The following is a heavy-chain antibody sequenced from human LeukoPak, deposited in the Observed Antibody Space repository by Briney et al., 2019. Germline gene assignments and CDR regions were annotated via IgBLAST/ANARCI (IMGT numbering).Heavy chain of an antibody. CDR1: SGSMSGYS. J-gene: IGHJ4*02. CDR3: ARGQAPIDY. V-gene: IGHV4-59*01. Sequence: SETPSLTCTVSSGSMSGYSWTWIRQPPGKGLEWIGYVYYSGGTNYNPSLKSRVTISVDTSKKQFSLKLSSVIAADTAVYYCARGQAPIDYWGQGTLVTVSS. CDR2: VYYSGGT.